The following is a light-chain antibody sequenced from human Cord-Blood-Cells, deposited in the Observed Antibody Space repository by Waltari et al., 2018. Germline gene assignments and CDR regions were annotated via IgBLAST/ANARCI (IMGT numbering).Light chain of an antibody. V-gene: IGKV1-5*01. CDR1: QSISSW. J-gene: IGKJ4*01. CDR2: DAS. Sequence: DIQMTQSPSTLSASVGDRVTIPCRASQSISSWLAWYQQKPGKAPKLLIYDASSLESGDPSRFSGSGSGTEFTLTISSLQPDDFATYYCQQYNSYPIFGGGTKVEIK. CDR3: QQYNSYPI.